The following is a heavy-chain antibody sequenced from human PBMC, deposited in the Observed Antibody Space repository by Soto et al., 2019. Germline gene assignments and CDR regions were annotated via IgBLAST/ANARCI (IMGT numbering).Heavy chain of an antibody. CDR2: IYYSGST. D-gene: IGHD6-19*01. CDR3: ARGGLLYSSGWPLAN. J-gene: IGHJ4*02. Sequence: SETLSLTCTVSGGSISSYYWSWIRQPPGKGLEWIGYIYYSGSTNYNPSLKSRVTISVDTSKNQFSLKLSSVTAADTAVYYCARGGLLYSSGWPLANWGQGTLVTVSS. CDR1: GGSISSYY. V-gene: IGHV4-59*01.